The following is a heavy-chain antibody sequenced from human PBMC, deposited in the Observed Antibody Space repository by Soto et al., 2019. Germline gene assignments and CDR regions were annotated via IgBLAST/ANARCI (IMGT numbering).Heavy chain of an antibody. Sequence: QVQLVQSGAEGKKPGASVKVSCKASGYTFSSYHISWVRQAPGQGLEWMGWISAYNGNTNYAQKHQGRVTLTTDTSTRTAYMQLRSLRTDDTAVYYCARDGPPTDCWGQGTLLTVSS. CDR2: ISAYNGNT. CDR3: ARDGPPTDC. J-gene: IGHJ4*02. V-gene: IGHV1-18*01. CDR1: GYTFSSYH.